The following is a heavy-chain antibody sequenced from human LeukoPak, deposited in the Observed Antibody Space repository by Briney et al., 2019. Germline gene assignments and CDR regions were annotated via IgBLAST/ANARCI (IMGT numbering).Heavy chain of an antibody. CDR3: ARGMDYDILTRPAYYMDV. CDR1: GGSISSYY. CDR2: IYYSGST. J-gene: IGHJ6*03. V-gene: IGHV4-59*01. D-gene: IGHD3-9*01. Sequence: SETLSLTCTVSGGSISSYYWSWIRQPPGKGLEWIGYIYYSGSTNYSPSLKSRVTISVDTSKNQFSLKLSSVTAADTAVYYCARGMDYDILTRPAYYMDVWGKGTTVTVSS.